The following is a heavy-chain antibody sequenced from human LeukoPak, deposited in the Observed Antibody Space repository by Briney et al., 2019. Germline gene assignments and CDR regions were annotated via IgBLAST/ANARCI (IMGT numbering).Heavy chain of an antibody. CDR1: GFTFSNSA. Sequence: SVKVSCKASGFTFSNSAIQWVRQARGQRLEWIGWIIVGSGRTHYAQNLQERLTITRDMSTNTAYMELSSLRSEDTAVYYCAAELYSGTYGRCCSFAFWGQGTPVTVSS. CDR3: AAELYSGTYGRCCSFAF. CDR2: IIVGSGRT. J-gene: IGHJ4*02. V-gene: IGHV1-58*02. D-gene: IGHD1-26*01.